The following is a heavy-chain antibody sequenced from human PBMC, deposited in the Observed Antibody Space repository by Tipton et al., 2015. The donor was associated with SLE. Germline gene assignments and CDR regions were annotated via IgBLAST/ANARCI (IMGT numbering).Heavy chain of an antibody. CDR1: GFSFRSDP. V-gene: IGHV3-21*05. D-gene: IGHD1-26*01. Sequence: SLRLSCVGSGFSFRSDPMNWVRQVPGKGLEWVSFISGSGGYANYADSVEGRFTISRDNAKNSVYLHMNSLRAEDTAVYYCARIGGSYGDWGQGTLVTVSS. CDR2: ISGSGGYA. J-gene: IGHJ4*02. CDR3: ARIGGSYGD.